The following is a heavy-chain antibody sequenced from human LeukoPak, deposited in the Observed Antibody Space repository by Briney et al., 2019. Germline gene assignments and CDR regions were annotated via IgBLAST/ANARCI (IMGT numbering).Heavy chain of an antibody. CDR2: ISYDGSNK. V-gene: IGHV3-30*04. CDR1: GFTFSSYA. CDR3: ARKLGHCSSTSCYGVNWFDP. Sequence: GGSLRLSCAASGFTFSSYAIHWVRQAPGKGLEWVAVISYDGSNKYYADSVKGRFTISRDNSKNTLHLQVSSLRAEDTAVYYCARKLGHCSSTSCYGVNWFDPWGQGTLVTVSS. D-gene: IGHD2-2*03. J-gene: IGHJ5*02.